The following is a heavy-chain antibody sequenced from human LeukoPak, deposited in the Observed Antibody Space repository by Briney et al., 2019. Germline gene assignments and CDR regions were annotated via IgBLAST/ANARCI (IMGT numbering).Heavy chain of an antibody. CDR3: ARGGGVHAH. V-gene: IGHV3-7*01. Sequence: GGSLRLSCAASGFTFSDYYMSWIRQAPGKGLEWVANIKQDGSEKYYVDSVKGRFTISRDNAKNSLYLQMNSLRAEDTAVYYCARGGGVHAHWGQGTLVTVSS. J-gene: IGHJ4*02. CDR1: GFTFSDYY. CDR2: IKQDGSEK. D-gene: IGHD3-16*01.